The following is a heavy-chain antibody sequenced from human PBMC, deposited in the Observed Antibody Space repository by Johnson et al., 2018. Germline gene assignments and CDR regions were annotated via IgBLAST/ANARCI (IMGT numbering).Heavy chain of an antibody. J-gene: IGHJ6*02. V-gene: IGHV3-48*01. CDR2: ISSSSSTI. Sequence: VQLVQSGGGLVQPGGSLRLSCAASGFTFSSYSMNWVRQAPGKGLEWVSYISSSSSTIYYADPVKGRFTISRDNAKNSLYLQMNSLRAEDTAVYYCVRGGFTVTTWWFGGMDVWGQGTTVTVSS. CDR1: GFTFSSYS. D-gene: IGHD4-11*01. CDR3: VRGGFTVTTWWFGGMDV.